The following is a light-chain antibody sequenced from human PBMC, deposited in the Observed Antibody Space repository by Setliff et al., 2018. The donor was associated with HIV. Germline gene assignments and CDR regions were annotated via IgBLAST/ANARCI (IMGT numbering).Light chain of an antibody. CDR1: SSDVGEHNF. Sequence: QSALTQPASVSGSPGQSITSSCTGTSSDVGEHNFVSWYQQHPGKAPKLMIYDVSNRPSGVSNRFSGSRSANTASLTISGLQAEDEADCYCFSYTSSTPLYVFGTGTKVTVL. V-gene: IGLV2-14*03. J-gene: IGLJ1*01. CDR2: DVS. CDR3: FSYTSSTPLYV.